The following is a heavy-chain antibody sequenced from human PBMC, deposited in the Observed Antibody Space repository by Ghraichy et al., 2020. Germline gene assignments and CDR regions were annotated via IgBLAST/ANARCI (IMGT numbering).Heavy chain of an antibody. Sequence: ASVKVSCKASGYTFTSYDINWVRQATGQGLEWMGWMNPNSGNTGYAQKFQCRVTMTRNTSISTAYMELSSLRSEDTAVYYCARGLKSGGRIVVVTKYYFDYWGQGTLVTVSS. CDR3: ARGLKSGGRIVVVTKYYFDY. CDR2: MNPNSGNT. J-gene: IGHJ4*02. D-gene: IGHD3-22*01. V-gene: IGHV1-8*01. CDR1: GYTFTSYD.